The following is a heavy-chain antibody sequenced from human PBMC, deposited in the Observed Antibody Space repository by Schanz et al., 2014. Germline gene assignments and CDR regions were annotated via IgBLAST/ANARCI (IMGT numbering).Heavy chain of an antibody. D-gene: IGHD6-13*01. CDR2: ISSSGGHI. J-gene: IGHJ4*02. Sequence: EVQVVESGGGLVRPGGSLRLSCSGFTVSAYSANWVRQAPGKGLEWVSSISSSGGHIYYADSVKGRFTITRDIAKNSLSLQMNSLXXXXXXXYYCARGYSNIWSXXXYWGQGTLVAVSS. V-gene: IGHV3-21*02. CDR1: GFTVSAYS. CDR3: ARGYSNIWSXXXY.